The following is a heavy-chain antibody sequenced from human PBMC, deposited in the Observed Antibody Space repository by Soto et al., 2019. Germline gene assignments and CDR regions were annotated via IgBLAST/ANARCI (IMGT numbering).Heavy chain of an antibody. D-gene: IGHD6-13*01. CDR2: SSVSGGST. CDR1: GFTFSSYA. V-gene: IGHV3-23*01. Sequence: GGSLRLSCAASGFTFSSYAMSWVRQAPGKGLEWVSASSVSGGSTYYADSVQCRFTISRDNSKNTLYLHMNSLRDEDTSVYYCVKDSAKRIAAADDFDIWGQGTMVTVSS. J-gene: IGHJ3*02. CDR3: VKDSAKRIAAADDFDI.